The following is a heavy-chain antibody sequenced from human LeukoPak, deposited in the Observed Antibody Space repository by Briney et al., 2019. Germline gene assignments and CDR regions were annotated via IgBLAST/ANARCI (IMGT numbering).Heavy chain of an antibody. D-gene: IGHD1-1*01. CDR2: IFHTGNT. Sequence: SETLSLTCAVSGGSISSSNWWSWVRQPPGEGLEWIGEIFHTGNTNYNPSLKSRVTISADQSKNQFSLTLSSVTAADTAVYYCAREGTAGTNLNWFDPWGQGTLVTVSS. J-gene: IGHJ5*02. CDR3: AREGTAGTNLNWFDP. CDR1: GGSISSSNW. V-gene: IGHV4-4*02.